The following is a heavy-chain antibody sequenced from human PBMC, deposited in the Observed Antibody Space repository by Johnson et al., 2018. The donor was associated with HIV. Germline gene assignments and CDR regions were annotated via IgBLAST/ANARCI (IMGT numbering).Heavy chain of an antibody. CDR2: IRYDGNNK. CDR3: ARDVGSGPAFDI. D-gene: IGHD2-15*01. J-gene: IGHJ3*02. V-gene: IGHV3-30*02. CDR1: GFTFSSYG. Sequence: QVQLVESGGGVVQPGGSLRLSCAASGFTFSSYGMHWVRHAPGKGLEWVAFIRYDGNNKYYADSVKGRFTISRDNAKNSLYLQMNSLRAEDTAVYYCARDVGSGPAFDIWGQGTMVTVSS.